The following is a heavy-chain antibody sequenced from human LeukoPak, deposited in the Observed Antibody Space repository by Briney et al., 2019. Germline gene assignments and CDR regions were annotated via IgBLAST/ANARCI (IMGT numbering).Heavy chain of an antibody. CDR1: GFTFSNFG. Sequence: GGSLRLSCEASGFTFSNFGMHWVRQAPGKGLEWVAVIWYDGSNKYYADSVKGRFTISRDNSKNTLYLQMNGLRAEDTAVYYCVGHFGSSSGEVGYWGQGTLVTVSS. CDR3: VGHFGSSSGEVGY. CDR2: IWYDGSNK. D-gene: IGHD6-6*01. J-gene: IGHJ4*02. V-gene: IGHV3-33*01.